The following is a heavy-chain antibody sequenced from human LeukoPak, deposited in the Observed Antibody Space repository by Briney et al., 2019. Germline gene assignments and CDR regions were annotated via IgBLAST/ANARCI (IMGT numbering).Heavy chain of an antibody. CDR2: ISVYNGNT. CDR3: ARQGDDQSLVGYSSGWYYMGGIDFDY. Sequence: ASVKVSCKASGCTFTCYGISWVRQAPGQGLEWMGWISVYNGNTNYAQKLQGRVTMTTDTSTSTAYMELRSLRSDDTAVYYCARQGDDQSLVGYSSGWYYMGGIDFDYWGQGTLVTVSS. CDR1: GCTFTCYG. J-gene: IGHJ4*02. D-gene: IGHD6-19*01. V-gene: IGHV1-18*01.